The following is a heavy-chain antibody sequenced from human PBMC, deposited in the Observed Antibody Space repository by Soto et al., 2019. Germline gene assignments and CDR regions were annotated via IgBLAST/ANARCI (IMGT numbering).Heavy chain of an antibody. J-gene: IGHJ5*02. CDR2: IIPIFGTA. V-gene: IGHV1-69*13. CDR1: GGTFSSYA. D-gene: IGHD2-15*01. CDR3: ARGSARVSGPWFDP. Sequence: ASVKVSCKASGGTFSSYAISWVRQAPGQGLEWMGGIIPIFGTANYAQKFQGRVTITADESTSTAYMELSSLRSEDTAVYYCARGSARVSGPWFDPWGQGTWSPSPQ.